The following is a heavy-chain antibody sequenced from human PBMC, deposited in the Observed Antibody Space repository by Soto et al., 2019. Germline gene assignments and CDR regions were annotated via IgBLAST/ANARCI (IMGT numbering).Heavy chain of an antibody. CDR3: VRYCSTTKCPFDY. D-gene: IGHD2-2*01. Sequence: SETLSLTCTVSGGSISSGGSYWGWIRQPPGKGLEWIGYIYYSGNTYFNPSLKSRVTLSVDTSKNQFSLNLSSVTAADAAVYYCVRYCSTTKCPFDYWGQGTLVTVSS. CDR2: IYYSGNT. J-gene: IGHJ4*02. CDR1: GGSISSGGSY. V-gene: IGHV4-30-4*01.